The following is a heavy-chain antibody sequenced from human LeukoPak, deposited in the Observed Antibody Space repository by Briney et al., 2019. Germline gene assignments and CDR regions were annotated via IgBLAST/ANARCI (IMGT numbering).Heavy chain of an antibody. D-gene: IGHD3-3*01. J-gene: IGHJ6*02. Sequence: PGRSLRLSCAASGFTFSSYAMSWVRQAPGKGLEWVSAISGSGGSTYYADSVKGRFTISRDNSKNTLYLQMNSLRAEDTAVYYCAKDGGITIFGVVTNYYYYGMDVWGQGTTVTVSS. CDR1: GFTFSSYA. CDR2: ISGSGGST. V-gene: IGHV3-23*01. CDR3: AKDGGITIFGVVTNYYYYGMDV.